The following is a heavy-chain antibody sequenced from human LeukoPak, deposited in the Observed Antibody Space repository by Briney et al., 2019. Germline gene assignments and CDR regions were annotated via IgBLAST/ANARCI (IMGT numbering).Heavy chain of an antibody. CDR1: GGSISSYY. CDR2: IKSKTDGGTT. CDR3: TTDPPLSVVVTPDAFDI. Sequence: PSETLSLTCTVSGGSISSYYWSWVRQAPGKGLEWVGRIKSKTDGGTTDYAAPVKGRFTISRDDSKNTLYLQMNSLKTEDTAVYYCTTDPPLSVVVTPDAFDIWGQGTMVTVSS. D-gene: IGHD2-21*02. V-gene: IGHV3-15*01. J-gene: IGHJ3*02.